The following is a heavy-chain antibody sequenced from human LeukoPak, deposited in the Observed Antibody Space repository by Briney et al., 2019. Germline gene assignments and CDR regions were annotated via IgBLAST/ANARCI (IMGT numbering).Heavy chain of an antibody. CDR2: IWYDGSNK. V-gene: IGHV3-33*01. D-gene: IGHD3-3*01. CDR1: GFTFSSYG. CDR3: ARDTNYDFWSGSNYFDY. J-gene: IGHJ4*02. Sequence: GGSLRLSCAASGFTFSSYGMHWVRQAPGKGLEWVAVIWYDGSNKYYADSVKGRFTISRDNSKNTLYLQMNSLRAEDTAVYYCARDTNYDFWSGSNYFDYWGQGTLVTVSS.